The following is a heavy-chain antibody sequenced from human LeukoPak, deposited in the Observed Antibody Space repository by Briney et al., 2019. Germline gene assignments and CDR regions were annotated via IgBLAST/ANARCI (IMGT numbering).Heavy chain of an antibody. CDR1: GFTFNAYA. CDR2: LAYDGTNK. Sequence: GGFLRLSCTASGFTFNAYAMRWVRQAPGKGLEWVSLLAYDGTNKQYEYSLKGRFTISRDNSRNTVDLQMNDLRVEDTAVYYCARGGPLGDTNRFDFWGQGALVTVS. CDR3: ARGGPLGDTNRFDF. J-gene: IGHJ4*02. V-gene: IGHV3-30*04. D-gene: IGHD3-10*01.